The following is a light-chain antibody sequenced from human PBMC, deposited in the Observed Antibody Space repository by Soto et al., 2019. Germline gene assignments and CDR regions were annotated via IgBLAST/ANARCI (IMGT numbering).Light chain of an antibody. CDR1: HGIDTS. J-gene: IGKJ1*01. Sequence: KVTQSPSALSASVGDRVTITCRASHGIDTSLAWYQQKPGKAPKLLIYAASNFQSGVPSRFSGSGSGTEFTLTISSLQPDDFATYYCQHYNSYSEAFGQGTKADNK. CDR3: QHYNSYSEA. CDR2: AAS. V-gene: IGKV1-9*01.